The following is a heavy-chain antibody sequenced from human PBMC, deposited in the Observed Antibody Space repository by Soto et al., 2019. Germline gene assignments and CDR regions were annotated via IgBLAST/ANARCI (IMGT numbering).Heavy chain of an antibody. CDR2: ISWNSGSI. D-gene: IGHD4-17*01. CDR3: AKDAYGDYPFWYFDL. V-gene: IGHV3-9*01. Sequence: EVQLVESGGGLVQPGRSLRLSCAASGFTFDDYAMHWVRQAPGKGLEWVSGISWNSGSIGYADSVKGRFTISRDNAKNSLYLQMNSLRAEDTALYYCAKDAYGDYPFWYFDLWGRGTLVTVSS. J-gene: IGHJ2*01. CDR1: GFTFDDYA.